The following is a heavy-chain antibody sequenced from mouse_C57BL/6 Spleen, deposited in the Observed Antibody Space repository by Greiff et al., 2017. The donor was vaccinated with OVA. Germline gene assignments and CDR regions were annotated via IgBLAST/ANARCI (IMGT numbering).Heavy chain of an antibody. CDR1: GYTFTSYW. V-gene: IGHV1-53*01. CDR3: ARVYGSSYVGYFDV. Sequence: VKLQQPGTELVKPGASVKLSCKASGYTFTSYWMHWVKQRPGQGLEWIGNINPSNGGTNYNEKFKSKATLTVDKSSSPAYMQLSSLTSEDSAVYYCARVYGSSYVGYFDVWGTGTTVTVSS. D-gene: IGHD1-1*01. CDR2: INPSNGGT. J-gene: IGHJ1*03.